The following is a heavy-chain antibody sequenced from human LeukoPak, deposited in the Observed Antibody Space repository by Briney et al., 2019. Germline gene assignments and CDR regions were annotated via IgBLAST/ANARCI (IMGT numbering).Heavy chain of an antibody. D-gene: IGHD3-10*01. CDR3: AKDAAITMVRGVYFDY. V-gene: IGHV3-30*02. CDR1: GFTFSSYG. J-gene: IGHJ4*02. Sequence: GGSLRLSCAVSGFTFSSYGMHWVRQAPGKGLEWVAFIRYDGSNKYYADSVKGRFTISRDNSKNTLYLQMNSLRAEDTAVYYCAKDAAITMVRGVYFDYWGQGTLVTVSS. CDR2: IRYDGSNK.